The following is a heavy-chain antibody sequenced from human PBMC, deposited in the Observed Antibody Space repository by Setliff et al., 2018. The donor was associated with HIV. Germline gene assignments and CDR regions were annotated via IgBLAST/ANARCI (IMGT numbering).Heavy chain of an antibody. V-gene: IGHV1-46*01. CDR2: INPSGGST. J-gene: IGHJ4*02. CDR1: GYTFTTYY. Sequence: ASVKVSCKASGYTFTTYYIHWVRQAPGQGLEWLGVINPSGGSTSYAQKFQGRVTMTRGTSTGTVYMELRSLRSEDTAVYYCARVGERWLQFYYYDNWGQGTLVTVSS. CDR3: ARVGERWLQFYYYDN. D-gene: IGHD5-12*01.